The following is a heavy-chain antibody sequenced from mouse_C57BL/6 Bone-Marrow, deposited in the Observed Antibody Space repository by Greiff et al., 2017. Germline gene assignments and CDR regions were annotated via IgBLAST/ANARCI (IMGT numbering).Heavy chain of an antibody. CDR3: ARSGRVTTVVATSDV. V-gene: IGHV1-50*01. CDR1: GYTFTTYW. CDR2: IDPYDSYT. Sequence: QVQLQQPGAELVKPGASVKLSCKASGYTFTTYWMQWVKPRPGKGLEWIGEIDPYDSYTNYNQKFKGQATLTVDTSSSTVSLQLTSLTCEDSAIYSCARSGRVTTVVATSDVWGTGTTVTVSS. D-gene: IGHD1-1*01. J-gene: IGHJ1*03.